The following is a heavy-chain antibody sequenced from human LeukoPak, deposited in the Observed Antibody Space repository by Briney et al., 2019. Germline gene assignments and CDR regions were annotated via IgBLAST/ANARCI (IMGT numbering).Heavy chain of an antibody. CDR1: GYTFTSYY. CDR2: INPSGGST. CDR3: ARVSYHYYDSSGYYYGY. J-gene: IGHJ4*02. D-gene: IGHD3-22*01. V-gene: IGHV1-46*01. Sequence: ASVTVSCKASGYTFTSYYMHWVRQAPGQGLEWMGIINPSGGSTSYAQKFQGRVTMTRDTSTSTVYMELSSLRSEDTAVYYCARVSYHYYDSSGYYYGYWGQGTLVTVSS.